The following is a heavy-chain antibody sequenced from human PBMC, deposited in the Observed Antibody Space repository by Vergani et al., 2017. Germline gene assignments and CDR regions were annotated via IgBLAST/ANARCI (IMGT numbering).Heavy chain of an antibody. V-gene: IGHV3-7*01. J-gene: IGHJ6*02. CDR1: GFTFSSYW. D-gene: IGHD4-17*01. CDR3: ASWGYGDYVHYYYGMDV. Sequence: EVQLVESGGGLVQPGGSLRLSCAASGFTFSSYWMSWVRQAPGKGLEWVANRKQDGSETYYVDSVKGRFTISRDNAKNSLYLQMNSLRAEDTAVYYCASWGYGDYVHYYYGMDVWGQGTTVTVSS. CDR2: RKQDGSET.